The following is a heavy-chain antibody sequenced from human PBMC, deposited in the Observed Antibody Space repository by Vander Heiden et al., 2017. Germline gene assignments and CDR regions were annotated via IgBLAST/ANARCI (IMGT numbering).Heavy chain of an antibody. CDR3: ARDIRFLEWLLGDY. Sequence: EVQPAESGGGLVQPGGSLRLSCSASGFTYSSYWMSWVRQAPGKGLEWVANIKQDGSEKYYVDSVKGRFTISRDNAKNSLYLQMNSLRAEDTAVYYCARDIRFLEWLLGDYWGQGTLVTVSS. J-gene: IGHJ4*02. V-gene: IGHV3-7*01. D-gene: IGHD3-3*01. CDR1: GFTYSSYW. CDR2: IKQDGSEK.